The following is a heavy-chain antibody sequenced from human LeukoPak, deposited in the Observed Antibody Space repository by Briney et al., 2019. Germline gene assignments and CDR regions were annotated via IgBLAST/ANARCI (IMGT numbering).Heavy chain of an antibody. CDR2: IEKDGSEI. CDR3: AAGAGWLIDW. J-gene: IGHJ4*02. Sequence: GGSLRLSCAASGFTFSNYWMNWVRRAPGKGMEWVAIIEKDGSEILYVDSVKGRFTISRDNAKNSLYLQMNSLRAEDTAVYYCAAGAGWLIDWWGQGTLVTVSS. V-gene: IGHV3-7*01. D-gene: IGHD6-19*01. CDR1: GFTFSNYW.